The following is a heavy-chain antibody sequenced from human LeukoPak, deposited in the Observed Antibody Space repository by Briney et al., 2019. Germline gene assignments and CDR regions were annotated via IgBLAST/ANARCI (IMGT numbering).Heavy chain of an antibody. CDR2: IKNKANSYTT. CDR1: GFTFSDHY. V-gene: IGHV3-72*01. Sequence: GGSLRLSCAGSGFTFSDHYMDWVRQAPGKGLEWVGRIKNKANSYTTAYAASVKGRFTISRDDSKNSLYLQMNRLTTEDTAVYYCTRESLRSGNLCLDPWGQGTLVTVSS. D-gene: IGHD1-26*01. CDR3: TRESLRSGNLCLDP. J-gene: IGHJ5*02.